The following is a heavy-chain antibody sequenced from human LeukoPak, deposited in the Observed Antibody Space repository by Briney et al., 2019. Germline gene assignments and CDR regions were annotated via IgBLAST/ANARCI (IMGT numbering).Heavy chain of an antibody. CDR3: ARDSADTAMAENYYYYYCMDV. V-gene: IGHV3-11*01. J-gene: IGHJ6*02. CDR2: ISSSGSTI. Sequence: PGGSLRLSCAASGFTFSDYYMSWVRQAPGKGVEWVSYISSSGSTIYYADSVKGRFTISRDNAKNSLYLQMNSLRAEDTAVYYCARDSADTAMAENYYYYYCMDVWGQGTTVTVSS. CDR1: GFTFSDYY. D-gene: IGHD5-18*01.